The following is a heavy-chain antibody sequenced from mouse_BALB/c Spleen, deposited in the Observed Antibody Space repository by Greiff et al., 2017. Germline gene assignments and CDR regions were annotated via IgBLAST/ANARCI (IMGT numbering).Heavy chain of an antibody. J-gene: IGHJ4*01. Sequence: VQLQQPGAELVKPGASVKMSCKASGYTFTSYWMHWVKQRPGQGLEWIGVIDPSDSYTSYNQKFKGKATLTVDTSSSTAYMQLSSLTSEDSAVYYCTRYPYRDGGNYYAMDYWGQGTSVTVSS. V-gene: IGHV1S127*01. CDR3: TRYPYRDGGNYYAMDY. CDR1: GYTFTSYW. D-gene: IGHD2-14*01. CDR2: IDPSDSYT.